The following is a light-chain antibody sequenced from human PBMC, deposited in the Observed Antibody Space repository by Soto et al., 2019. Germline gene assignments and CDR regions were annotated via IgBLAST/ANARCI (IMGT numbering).Light chain of an antibody. V-gene: IGKV1-39*01. J-gene: IGKJ4*01. CDR2: GAK. Sequence: DIQMTQSPSFLSASVGDRATITCRASQAISNYLNWYQQKPGKAPNLLIFGAKTLQSGVPSRFSGSGSGTDFTLTISSLQPEDFATYYCQQSYSTPLTFGGRAKVDI. CDR3: QQSYSTPLT. CDR1: QAISNY.